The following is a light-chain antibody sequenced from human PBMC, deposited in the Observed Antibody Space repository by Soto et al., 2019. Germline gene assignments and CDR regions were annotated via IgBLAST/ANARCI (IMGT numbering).Light chain of an antibody. CDR3: QTVDKWPL. Sequence: EIVMTQSPATLSVSPGERATLSCRASQSVNSNLAWYQQKPGQAPRTLIYGASTRATGVPARFSGSGSGTEFTLTISSLQSEDFAVYFCQTVDKWPLFGQGTRLEIK. CDR2: GAS. V-gene: IGKV3-15*01. J-gene: IGKJ5*01. CDR1: QSVNSN.